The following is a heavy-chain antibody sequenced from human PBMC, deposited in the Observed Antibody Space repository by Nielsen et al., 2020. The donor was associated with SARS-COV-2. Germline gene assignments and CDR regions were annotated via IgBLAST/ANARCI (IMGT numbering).Heavy chain of an antibody. D-gene: IGHD2-2*01. J-gene: IGHJ5*02. CDR3: AGRYGHQPFDP. Sequence: SETLSLTCAVSGDSISTYYWSWVRQPPGKGLEWIAYMSFSGSTSYNPSLKGRVTTSVDTSKNQISLKLTSVTAADTAVYYCAGRYGHQPFDPWGQGTLVTVSS. V-gene: IGHV4-59*12. CDR2: MSFSGST. CDR1: GDSISTYY.